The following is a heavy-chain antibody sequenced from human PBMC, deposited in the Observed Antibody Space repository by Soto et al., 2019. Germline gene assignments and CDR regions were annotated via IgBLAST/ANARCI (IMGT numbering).Heavy chain of an antibody. D-gene: IGHD1-20*01. CDR1: GFALACYA. Sequence: SVEVSCEDRGFALACYARKWPRHATGQGLEWMGWMNPNSGNTGYAQKFQCRVTMTRNTSISTAYMELSSLRSEDTAVYYCARSKRITTSAYYYCMGIWAKGTTLSVSS. J-gene: IGHJ6*03. CDR2: MNPNSGNT. V-gene: IGHV1-8*01. CDR3: ARSKRITTSAYYYCMGI.